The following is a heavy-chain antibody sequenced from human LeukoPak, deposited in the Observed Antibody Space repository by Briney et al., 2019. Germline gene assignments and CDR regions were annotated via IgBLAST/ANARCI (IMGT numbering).Heavy chain of an antibody. CDR1: GGSISGYY. CDR2: IFSSGDA. J-gene: IGHJ5*02. CDR3: AREPDP. V-gene: IGHV4-4*07. Sequence: SETLSLTCTVSGGSISGYYWGWIRQPAGKGLEWIGRIFSSGDATYNPSLKSRVTMSVDTSKNQFSLRLKSVTAADTAVYYCAREPDPWGQGTQVTVSS.